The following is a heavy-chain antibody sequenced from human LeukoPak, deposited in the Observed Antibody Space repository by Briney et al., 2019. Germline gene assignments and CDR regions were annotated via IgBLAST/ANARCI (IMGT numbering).Heavy chain of an antibody. CDR2: IYYSGST. CDR3: ARTTVVTYPVDY. J-gene: IGHJ4*02. CDR1: GGSINSSSYY. Sequence: SETLSLTCTVSGGSINSSSYYWGWIRQPPGKGLEWIGSIYYSGSTYYNPSLKSRVTISVDTSKNQFSLKLSSVTAADTAVYYCARTTVVTYPVDYWGQGTLVTVSS. D-gene: IGHD4-23*01. V-gene: IGHV4-39*01.